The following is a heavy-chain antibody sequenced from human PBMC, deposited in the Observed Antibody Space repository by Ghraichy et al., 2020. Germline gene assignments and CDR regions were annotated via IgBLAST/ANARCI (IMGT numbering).Heavy chain of an antibody. CDR2: IKSDGTST. D-gene: IGHD1-14*01. V-gene: IGHV3-74*01. J-gene: IGHJ6*02. CDR3: AVGSGYYGMDV. Sequence: GGSLRLSCAASGFTLSSYWMHWVRQAPGKGLECVSRIKSDGTSTSYADSVKGRFTTSRDDAKNTLYLQMNSLRGEDTAVYYCAVGSGYYGMDVWGQGTTVTVSS. CDR1: GFTLSSYW.